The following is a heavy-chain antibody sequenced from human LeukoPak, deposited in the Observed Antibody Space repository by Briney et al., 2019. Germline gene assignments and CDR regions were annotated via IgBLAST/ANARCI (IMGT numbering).Heavy chain of an antibody. V-gene: IGHV3-15*01. CDR1: GFTFSSYW. Sequence: PGGSLRLSCAASGFTFSSYWMSWVRQAPGKGLEWVGRIKSKGSGETTDYGAPVKGRFIISRDDSKDMVSLQMNSLKTEDTAVYCVTDVAGVGYGELDYWGQGTLVTVSS. CDR3: TDVAGVGYGELDY. CDR2: IKSKGSGETT. J-gene: IGHJ4*02. D-gene: IGHD4-17*01.